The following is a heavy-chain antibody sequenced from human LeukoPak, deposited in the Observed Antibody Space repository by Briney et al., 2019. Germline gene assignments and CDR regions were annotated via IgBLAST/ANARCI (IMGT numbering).Heavy chain of an antibody. Sequence: PGGSLRLSCAASGFTFSSYGMHWVRQAPGRGLEWVAFIRYDGSDKYYADSVKGRFTISRDNSKNTLYLQMNSLRAEDTAVYYCAKDRRGPHYFDYWGQGTLVTVSS. CDR2: IRYDGSDK. V-gene: IGHV3-30*02. D-gene: IGHD5-12*01. CDR1: GFTFSSYG. J-gene: IGHJ4*02. CDR3: AKDRRGPHYFDY.